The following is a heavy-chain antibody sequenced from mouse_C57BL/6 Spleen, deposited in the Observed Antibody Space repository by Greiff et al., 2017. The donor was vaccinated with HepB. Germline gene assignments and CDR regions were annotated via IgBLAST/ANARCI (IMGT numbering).Heavy chain of an antibody. Sequence: VQLQQPGAELVRPGSSVKLSCKASGYTFTSYWMHWVKQRPIQGLEWIGNIDPSDSETHYNQKFKDKATLTVDKSSSTAYMQLSSLTSEDSAVYYCARSRDYDGFFDYWGQGTTLTVSS. J-gene: IGHJ2*01. D-gene: IGHD2-4*01. CDR1: GYTFTSYW. CDR3: ARSRDYDGFFDY. CDR2: IDPSDSET. V-gene: IGHV1-52*01.